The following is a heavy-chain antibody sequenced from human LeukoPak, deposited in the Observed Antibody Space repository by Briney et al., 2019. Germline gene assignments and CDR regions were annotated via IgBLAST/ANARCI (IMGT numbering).Heavy chain of an antibody. Sequence: ASVTVSCMASGYTFTSYGISWVRQARGQGLEWMGWISSYNGNTNYAQKLQGRVTMTTDTSTSTAYTELRSVRSDDTAVYYCARDSSSWYDEGYFDYWGQGTLVTVSS. J-gene: IGHJ4*02. CDR3: ARDSSSWYDEGYFDY. D-gene: IGHD6-13*01. CDR2: ISSYNGNT. CDR1: GYTFTSYG. V-gene: IGHV1-18*01.